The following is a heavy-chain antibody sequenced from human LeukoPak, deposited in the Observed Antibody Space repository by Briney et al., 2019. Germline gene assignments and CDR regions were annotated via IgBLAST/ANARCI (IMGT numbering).Heavy chain of an antibody. J-gene: IGHJ5*02. CDR1: SGSISSYY. CDR3: ASGTIFGVIAPSSFHR. CDR2: IFYGGST. Sequence: SETLSLTCTVSSGSISSYYGRWLRQSPGKGLEWLGYIFYGGSTNYNPSLKSRVTMSMDTSKSQFSLKLTSVTAADTAVYYCASGTIFGVIAPSSFHRWGRGALVTVSS. D-gene: IGHD3-3*01. V-gene: IGHV4-59*12.